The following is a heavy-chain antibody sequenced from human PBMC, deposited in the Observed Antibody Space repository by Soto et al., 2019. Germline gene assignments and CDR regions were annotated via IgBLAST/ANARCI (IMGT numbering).Heavy chain of an antibody. Sequence: GGSLRLSCSLSGFTFSDYYMSWIRQAPGKGLEWISYITSSGTYTMYADSVKGRFTISRDNARNSLYLQMNNLRADDTAVYFCASHSSGYIYWGQGTLVTVSS. D-gene: IGHD3-22*01. J-gene: IGHJ4*02. V-gene: IGHV3-11*03. CDR3: ASHSSGYIY. CDR1: GFTFSDYY. CDR2: ITSSGTYT.